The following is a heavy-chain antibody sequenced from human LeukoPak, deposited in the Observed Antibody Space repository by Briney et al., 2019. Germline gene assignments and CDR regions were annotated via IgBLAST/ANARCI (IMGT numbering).Heavy chain of an antibody. CDR3: ARRPELDY. CDR1: GFTFSGYG. J-gene: IGHJ4*02. Sequence: PGGSLRLSCAASGFTFSGYGMSWVRQAPGKGLEWVSHISSGRSVMNYADSVKGRFTISRDNGKNTLYLQMSSLRAEDTAVYYCARRPELDYWGQGTLVTVSS. V-gene: IGHV3-48*01. D-gene: IGHD1-1*01. CDR2: ISSGRSVM.